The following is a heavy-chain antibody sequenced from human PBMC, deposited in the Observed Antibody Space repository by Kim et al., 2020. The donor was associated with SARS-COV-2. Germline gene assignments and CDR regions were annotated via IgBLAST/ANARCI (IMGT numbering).Heavy chain of an antibody. CDR2: IYYSGST. CDR3: ARADCSSTRCYAGTWYNWLDP. CDR1: GGSISSSSYY. V-gene: IGHV4-39*01. D-gene: IGHD2-2*01. Sequence: SETLSLTCTVSGGSISSSSYYWGWIRQPPGKGLEWIGSIYYSGSTYINPSLKSRVTISVDTSKNQFSLKLSSVTAADTAVYYCARADCSSTRCYAGTWYNWLDPWGQGTPVTVSS. J-gene: IGHJ5*02.